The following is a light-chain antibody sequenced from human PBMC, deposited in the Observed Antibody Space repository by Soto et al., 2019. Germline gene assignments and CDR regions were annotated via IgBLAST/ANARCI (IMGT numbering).Light chain of an antibody. Sequence: QSALTQPLSASGSPGQSVTIFCTGTSSDVGAYNYVSWYQQHPGKAPKLVIYEVSKRPSGVPDRFSGSKSGNTASLTVSGLQAEDEADYYCSSHAGSKRVFGTGTKVTVL. CDR2: EVS. CDR1: SSDVGAYNY. J-gene: IGLJ1*01. CDR3: SSHAGSKRV. V-gene: IGLV2-8*01.